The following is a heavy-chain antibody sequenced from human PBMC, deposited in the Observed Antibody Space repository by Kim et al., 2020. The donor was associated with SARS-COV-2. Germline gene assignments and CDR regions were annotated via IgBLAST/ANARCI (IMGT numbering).Heavy chain of an antibody. D-gene: IGHD2-2*01. CDR3: ARDGNQQLDNFDY. CDR1: GFTFSSYS. Sequence: GGSLRLSCAASGFTFSSYSMNWVRQAPGKGLEWVSSISSSSSYIYYADSVKGRFTISRDNAKNSLYLQMNSLRAEDTAVYYCARDGNQQLDNFDYWGQGTLVTVSS. V-gene: IGHV3-21*01. CDR2: ISSSSSYI. J-gene: IGHJ4*02.